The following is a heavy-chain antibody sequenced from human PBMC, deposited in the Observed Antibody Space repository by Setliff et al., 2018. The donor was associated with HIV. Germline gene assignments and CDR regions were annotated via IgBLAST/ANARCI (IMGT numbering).Heavy chain of an antibody. V-gene: IGHV4-59*12. D-gene: IGHD3-10*01. CDR2: IYYSGST. CDR1: GGSISSYY. CDR3: ARGGGITWRSYSFDY. J-gene: IGHJ4*01. Sequence: NPSETLSLTCTVSGGSISSYYWSWIRQPPGKGLEWIGYIYYSGSTNYNPSLKSRITVSVDTSKKQFSLRLSSVSAADTALYYCARGGGITWRSYSFDYWGHGTLVTVSS.